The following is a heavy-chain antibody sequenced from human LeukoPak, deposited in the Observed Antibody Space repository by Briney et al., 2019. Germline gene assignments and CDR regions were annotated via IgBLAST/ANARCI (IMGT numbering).Heavy chain of an antibody. CDR1: GGTFSSYA. D-gene: IGHD6-13*01. V-gene: IGHV1-69*05. CDR3: ARAAAAGTWKSSIYYYYYYMDV. Sequence: ASVKVSCKASGGTFSSYAISWVRQAPGQGLEWMGGIIPIFGTANYAQKFQGRVTITTGESTSTAYMELSSLRSEDTAVYYCARAAAAGTWKSSIYYYYYYMDVWGKGTTVTVSS. J-gene: IGHJ6*03. CDR2: IIPIFGTA.